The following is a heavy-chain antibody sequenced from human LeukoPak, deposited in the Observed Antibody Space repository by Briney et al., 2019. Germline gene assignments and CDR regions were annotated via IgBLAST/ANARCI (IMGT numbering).Heavy chain of an antibody. D-gene: IGHD6-13*01. J-gene: IGHJ3*01. V-gene: IGHV1-69*13. Sequence: ASVKVSCKASGYSFVGYGITWVRQAPGQGLEWMGGIIPIFGTANYAQKFQGRVTITADESTSTAYMELSSLRSEDTAVYYCARDRGIAAGDWGQGTMVTVSS. CDR2: IIPIFGTA. CDR1: GYSFVGYG. CDR3: ARDRGIAAGD.